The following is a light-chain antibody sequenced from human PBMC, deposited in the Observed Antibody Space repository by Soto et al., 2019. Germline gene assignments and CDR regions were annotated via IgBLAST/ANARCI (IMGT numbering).Light chain of an antibody. J-gene: IGKJ1*01. Sequence: DIQMTQSPSTLSASVGDRVAITCRASQTISTWLAWYQQKPGKAPKLLIYAASTLQSGVPSRFSGSGSGTDFTLTISCLQSEDFATYYCQQYYSYQRTFGQGTKVDI. CDR2: AAS. V-gene: IGKV1-5*01. CDR3: QQYYSYQRT. CDR1: QTISTW.